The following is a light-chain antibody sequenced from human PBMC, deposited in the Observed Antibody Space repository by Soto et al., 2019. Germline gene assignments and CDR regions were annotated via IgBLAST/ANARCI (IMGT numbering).Light chain of an antibody. V-gene: IGKV3-11*01. Sequence: EIVLTQSPATLSLSPGERATLSCRASQSVSSYLAWYQQKPGQAPRLLIYDASNRATGIPARFSGSGSGTDFTLTISSLEPEDFAVYYCQQREFGGGTKVEIK. CDR1: QSVSSY. CDR2: DAS. CDR3: QQRE. J-gene: IGKJ4*01.